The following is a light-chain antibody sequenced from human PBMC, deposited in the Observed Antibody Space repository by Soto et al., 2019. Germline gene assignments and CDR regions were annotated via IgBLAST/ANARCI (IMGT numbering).Light chain of an antibody. CDR1: QSVSGT. Sequence: EIVMTQSPATLSVSPGERATLSCRASQSVSGTLAWYQQKPGQPPRLLFYGASTRATGIPARFSGSGSGTDFSLTFFTLLFEDFAVYYCQQYGSWPPTGTCGKGTKV. CDR3: QQYGSWPPTGT. V-gene: IGKV3-15*01. J-gene: IGKJ1*01. CDR2: GAS.